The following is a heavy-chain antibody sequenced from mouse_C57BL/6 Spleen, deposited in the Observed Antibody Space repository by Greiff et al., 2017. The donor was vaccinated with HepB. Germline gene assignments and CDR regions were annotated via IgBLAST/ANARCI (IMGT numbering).Heavy chain of an antibody. CDR1: GFTFSDYG. V-gene: IGHV5-17*01. J-gene: IGHJ3*01. CDR2: ISSGSSTI. CDR3: ARRDYDAFAY. D-gene: IGHD2-4*01. Sequence: EVNVVESGGGLVKPGGSLKLSCAASGFTFSDYGMHWVRQAPEKGLEWVAYISSGSSTIYYADTVKGRFTISRDNAKNTLFLQMTSLRSEDTAMYYCARRDYDAFAYWGQGTLVTVSA.